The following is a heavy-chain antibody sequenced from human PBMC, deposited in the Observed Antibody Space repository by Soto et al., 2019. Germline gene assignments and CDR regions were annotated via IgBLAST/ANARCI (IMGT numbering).Heavy chain of an antibody. V-gene: IGHV1-8*01. CDR3: ARSPRNYYALGSYSYFRH. J-gene: IGHJ1*01. CDR2: MNPNNGNT. Sequence: GALVKVSCKASGYTFTSYDISWVRQATGQGLEWMGWMNPNNGNTDYAPKFQGRVTMTMNTSIGTAYMELSSLRSEDTAVYYCARSPRNYYALGSYSYFRHWGQGTLVTVSS. CDR1: GYTFTSYD. D-gene: IGHD3-10*01.